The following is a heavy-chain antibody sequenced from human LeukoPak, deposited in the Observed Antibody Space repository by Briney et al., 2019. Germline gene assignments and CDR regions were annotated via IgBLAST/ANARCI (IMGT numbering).Heavy chain of an antibody. CDR2: ISSSSSYI. Sequence: GGSLRLSCAASGFTFSSYSMNWVRQAPGKGLEWVSSISSSSSYIYYADSVKGRFTISRDNAKNSLYLQMNSLRAEDTAVYYCARVGYGSGSSFDYWGQGTLVTVSS. CDR1: GFTFSSYS. J-gene: IGHJ4*02. V-gene: IGHV3-21*01. D-gene: IGHD3-10*01. CDR3: ARVGYGSGSSFDY.